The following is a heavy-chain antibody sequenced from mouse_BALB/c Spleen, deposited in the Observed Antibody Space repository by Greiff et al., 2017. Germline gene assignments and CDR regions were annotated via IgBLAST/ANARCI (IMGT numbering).Heavy chain of an antibody. V-gene: IGHV14-3*02. J-gene: IGHJ3*01. CDR1: GFNIKDTY. D-gene: IGHD3-2*01. CDR3: AREPGQLGLRFAY. Sequence: VQLQQSGAELVKPGASVKLSCTASGFNIKDTYMHWVKQRPEQGLEWIGRIDPANGNTKYDPKFQGKATITADTSSNTAYLQLSSLTSEDTAVYYCAREPGQLGLRFAYWGQGTLVTVSA. CDR2: IDPANGNT.